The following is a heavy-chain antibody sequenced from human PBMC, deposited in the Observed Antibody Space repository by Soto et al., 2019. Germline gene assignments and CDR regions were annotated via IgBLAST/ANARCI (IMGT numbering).Heavy chain of an antibody. Sequence: PGESLKSYCNGSGYSFPSYWIGGLRQMPGKGLEWMGIIYPGDSDTRYSPSFQGQVTISADKSNSTAYLQWSSLKASDTAMYYCARRLPGSADAFDIWGQGTMVTV. V-gene: IGHV5-51*01. CDR1: GYSFPSYW. CDR2: IYPGDSDT. J-gene: IGHJ3*02. D-gene: IGHD1-1*01. CDR3: ARRLPGSADAFDI.